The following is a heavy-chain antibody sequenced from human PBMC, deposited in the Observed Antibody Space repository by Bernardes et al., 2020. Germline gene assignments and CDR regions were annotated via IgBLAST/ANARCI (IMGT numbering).Heavy chain of an antibody. J-gene: IGHJ6*04. CDR3: ARDMDVVVYARYGMDV. D-gene: IGHD2-8*02. Sequence: SVKVSCKASGGTFSSYAISWVRQAPGQGLEWMGGIIPIFGTANYAQKFQGRVTITADKSTSTAYMELSSLRSEDTAVYYCARDMDVVVYARYGMDVWGKGTTVTVSS. V-gene: IGHV1-69*06. CDR2: IIPIFGTA. CDR1: GGTFSSYA.